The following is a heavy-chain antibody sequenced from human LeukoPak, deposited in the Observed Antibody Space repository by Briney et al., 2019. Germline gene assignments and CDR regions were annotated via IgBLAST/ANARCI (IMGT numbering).Heavy chain of an antibody. Sequence: ASVKVSCKASGGTFSSYATSWVRQAPGQGLEWMGRIIPIFGTANYAQKFQGRVTITTDESTSTAYMELSSLRSEDTAVYYCARDRVLVGSGSYYPFDYWGQGTLVTVSS. CDR3: ARDRVLVGSGSYYPFDY. D-gene: IGHD3-10*02. CDR2: IIPIFGTA. CDR1: GGTFSSYA. J-gene: IGHJ4*02. V-gene: IGHV1-69*05.